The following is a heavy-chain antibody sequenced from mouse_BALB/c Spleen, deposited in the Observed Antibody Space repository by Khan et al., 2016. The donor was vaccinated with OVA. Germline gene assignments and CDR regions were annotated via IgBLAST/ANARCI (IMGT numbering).Heavy chain of an antibody. CDR1: GFSLTNYG. Sequence: QVQLKQSGPGLVAPSQSLSITCTISGFSLTNYGVHWVRQPPGKGLEWLVVIWSDGSTTYNSALISRLTISKDNSNSQALLKMNSLLTYDTAIFFCARHPYYHYNVMEYWGQGTSGTVSS. V-gene: IGHV2-6-1*01. CDR2: IWSDGST. J-gene: IGHJ4*01. D-gene: IGHD2-10*01. CDR3: ARHPYYHYNVMEY.